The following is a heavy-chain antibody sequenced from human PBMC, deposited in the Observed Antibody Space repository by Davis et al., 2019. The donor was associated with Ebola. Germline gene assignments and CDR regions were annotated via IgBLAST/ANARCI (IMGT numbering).Heavy chain of an antibody. CDR2: SETSDTKFNT. D-gene: IGHD3-22*01. CDR1: GFTFSNYV. J-gene: IGHJ4*02. CDR3: ARDSWDGSGRLDH. V-gene: IGHV3-23*01. Sequence: GESLKISCVASGFTFSNYVMYWVRQASGKGLEWISASETSDTKFNTNYADSVKGRLTMFRDNSRNTVFLQMNSLRPEDTAMYYCARDSWDGSGRLDHWGQGSLVTVSS.